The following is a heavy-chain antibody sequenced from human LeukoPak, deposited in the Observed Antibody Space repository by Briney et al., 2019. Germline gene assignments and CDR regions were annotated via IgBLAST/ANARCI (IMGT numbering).Heavy chain of an antibody. Sequence: GGSLRLSCAASGFTFSSYSMNWVRQAPGKGLEWVSYISSSSSTIYYADSVKGRFTISRDNAKNSLYLQMNSLRAEDTAVYYCAREGLEMATTRSYYYYYMDVWGKGTTVTVSS. CDR1: GFTFSSYS. V-gene: IGHV3-48*04. J-gene: IGHJ6*03. CDR2: ISSSSSTI. D-gene: IGHD5-24*01. CDR3: AREGLEMATTRSYYYYYMDV.